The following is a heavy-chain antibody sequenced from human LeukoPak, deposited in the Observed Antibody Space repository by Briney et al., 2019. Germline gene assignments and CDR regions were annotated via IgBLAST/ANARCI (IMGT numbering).Heavy chain of an antibody. V-gene: IGHV4-39*07. Sequence: TSETLSITCTVSGGSISSSSYYWAWIRQPPGKGLEWIGSIYYSGCNYYNPSLKSRVTISVDTSKNQFSLKLSSVTAADTAVYYCARDQQVDQWLVQSAPTTRFDYWGQGTLVTVSS. D-gene: IGHD6-19*01. CDR3: ARDQQVDQWLVQSAPTTRFDY. CDR2: IYYSGCN. J-gene: IGHJ4*02. CDR1: GGSISSSSYY.